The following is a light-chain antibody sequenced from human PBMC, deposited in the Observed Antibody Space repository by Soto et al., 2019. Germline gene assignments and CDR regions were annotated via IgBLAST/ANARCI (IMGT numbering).Light chain of an antibody. Sequence: AIRMTQSPSSFSASTGDRVTITCRASQCISSYLAWYQQKPGKAPKLMIYEASTLQSGVPSRFSGSGSGTEFTLTISGLLPEDFATYHCQQLNTLPFTFGQGTDWRL. CDR3: QQLNTLPFT. CDR2: EAS. V-gene: IGKV1-8*01. J-gene: IGKJ5*01. CDR1: QCISSY.